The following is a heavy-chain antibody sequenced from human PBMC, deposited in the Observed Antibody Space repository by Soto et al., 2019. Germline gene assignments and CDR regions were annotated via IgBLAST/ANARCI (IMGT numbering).Heavy chain of an antibody. D-gene: IGHD2-15*01. CDR1: GYSFISYW. CDR2: FYPGDSTS. Sequence: GESLKISCKTSGYSFISYWVAWVRQLPGKGLEWMGTFYPGDSTSTYSPSFQGQVTISVDKSISTAYLQLSSLKASDTAMYYCARIIGYCRNNDCSWTFDIWGQGTMVTVS. J-gene: IGHJ3*02. CDR3: ARIIGYCRNNDCSWTFDI. V-gene: IGHV5-51*01.